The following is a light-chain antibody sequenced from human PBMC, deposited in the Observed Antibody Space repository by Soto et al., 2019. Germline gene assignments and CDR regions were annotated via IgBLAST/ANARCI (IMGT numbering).Light chain of an antibody. J-gene: IGLJ1*01. CDR2: GNS. Sequence: QSVLTQPPSVSGAPGQRVTISCTGSSSNIGTGYNIHWYQQVPGTAPKLLIYGNSNRPSGVPDRFSGSKSGTSASLAITGLQAEYEADYYCQSYDSSLSGGVFGTGTKLTVL. CDR1: SSNIGTGYN. CDR3: QSYDSSLSGGV. V-gene: IGLV1-40*01.